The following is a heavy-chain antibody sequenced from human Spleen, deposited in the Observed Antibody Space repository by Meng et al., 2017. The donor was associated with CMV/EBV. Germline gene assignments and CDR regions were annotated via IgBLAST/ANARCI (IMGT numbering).Heavy chain of an antibody. CDR2: IYHSGST. V-gene: IGHV4-38-2*02. CDR1: GYSISSGYY. CDR3: ARDHYDFWSGYPYYYYGMDV. D-gene: IGHD3-3*01. Sequence: SETLSLTCTVSGYSISSGYYWGWIRQPPGKGREWIGSIYHSGSTYYNPSLKSRVTISVDTSKNQFSLKLSSVTAADTAVYYCARDHYDFWSGYPYYYYGMDVWGQGTTVTVSS. J-gene: IGHJ6*02.